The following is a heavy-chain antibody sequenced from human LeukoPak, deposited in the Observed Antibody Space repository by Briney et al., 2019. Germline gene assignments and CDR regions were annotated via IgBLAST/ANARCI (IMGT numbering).Heavy chain of an antibody. CDR1: GFTLSSYE. CDR3: AKDLSGSYSPDY. Sequence: PGGSLRLSCTVSGFTLSSYEMSWIRQAPGKGLEWVSSIDYSGGSSYYADSVKGRFTISRDNSKNTLYLQMNSLRAEDTAVYYCAKDLSGSYSPDYWGQGTLVTVSS. CDR2: IDYSGGSS. V-gene: IGHV3-23*01. J-gene: IGHJ4*02. D-gene: IGHD3-10*01.